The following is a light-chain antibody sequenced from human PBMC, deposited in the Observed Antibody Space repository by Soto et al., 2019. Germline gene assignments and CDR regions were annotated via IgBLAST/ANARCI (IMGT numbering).Light chain of an antibody. CDR2: EVS. J-gene: IGLJ2*01. CDR3: SSYAGNNTVV. Sequence: QSVLTQPPSASGSPGQSVTISCTGTSSDVGAYDYVSWYQQHPGKAPKVLIYEVSKRPSGVPDRFSGSKSGNTASLTVSGLQAEDEADFYCSSYAGNNTVVFGGGTKLTVL. CDR1: SSDVGAYDY. V-gene: IGLV2-8*01.